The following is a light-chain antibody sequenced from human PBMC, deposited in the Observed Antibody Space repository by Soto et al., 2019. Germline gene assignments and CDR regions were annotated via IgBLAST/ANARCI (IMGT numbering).Light chain of an antibody. CDR1: TTDVGRYNY. CDR3: SSYPLSNEI. V-gene: IGLV2-8*01. Sequence: QSVLTQPPSASGSPGQSVTISCTGTTTDVGRYNYVSWYQQHPGKAPNLMIYEVNKRPSGVPDRFSGSKSDNTASLTVSGLQAGDEADYFCSSYPLSNEIVGGGTKLTVL. CDR2: EVN. J-gene: IGLJ2*01.